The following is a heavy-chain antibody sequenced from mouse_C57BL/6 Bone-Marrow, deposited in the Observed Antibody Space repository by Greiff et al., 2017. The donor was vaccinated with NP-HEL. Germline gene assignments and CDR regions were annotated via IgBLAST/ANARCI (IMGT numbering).Heavy chain of an antibody. J-gene: IGHJ1*03. CDR2: IDPENGDT. V-gene: IGHV14-4*01. CDR1: GFNIKDDY. D-gene: IGHD1-1*01. CDR3: TTGIYYYGSSYWYFDV. Sequence: VQLQQSGAELVRPGASVKLSCTASGFNIKDDYMHWVKQRPEQGLEWIGWIDPENGDTDYASKFQGKATITADTSSNTAYLQLSSLTSEDTAVYYCTTGIYYYGSSYWYFDVWGTGTTVTVSS.